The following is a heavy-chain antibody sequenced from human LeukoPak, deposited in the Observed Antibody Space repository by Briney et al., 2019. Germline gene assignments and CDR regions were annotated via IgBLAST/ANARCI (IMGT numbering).Heavy chain of an antibody. CDR3: AKIPIAVAVHFDY. Sequence: PGGSLRLSCAASGFTFSSYGMRWVRQAPGKGLEWVAFIRYDGSNKYYADSVKGRFTISRDNSKNTLYLQMNSLRAEDTAVYYCAKIPIAVAVHFDYWGQGTLVTVSS. V-gene: IGHV3-30*02. J-gene: IGHJ4*02. D-gene: IGHD6-19*01. CDR2: IRYDGSNK. CDR1: GFTFSSYG.